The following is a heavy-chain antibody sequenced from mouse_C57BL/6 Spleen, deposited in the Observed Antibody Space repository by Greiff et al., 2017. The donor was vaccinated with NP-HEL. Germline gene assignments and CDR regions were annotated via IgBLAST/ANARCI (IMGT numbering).Heavy chain of an antibody. CDR3: ARGYGSSYPYAMDY. Sequence: VQLQQSGAELVRPGASVKLSCKASGYTFTDYYINWVKQRPGQGLEWIARIYPGSGNTYYNEKFKGKATLTAAKSSSTAYMQISSLTSEDSAVYVCARGYGSSYPYAMDYWGQGTSVTVSS. D-gene: IGHD1-1*01. V-gene: IGHV1-76*01. CDR1: GYTFTDYY. J-gene: IGHJ4*01. CDR2: IYPGSGNT.